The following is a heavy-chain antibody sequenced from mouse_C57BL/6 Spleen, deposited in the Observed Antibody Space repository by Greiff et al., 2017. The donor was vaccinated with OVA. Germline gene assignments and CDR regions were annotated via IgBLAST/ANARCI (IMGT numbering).Heavy chain of an antibody. J-gene: IGHJ2*01. CDR1: GYTFTSYW. V-gene: IGHV1-64*01. CDR2: IHPNSGST. D-gene: IGHD2-5*01. CDR3: ARFNYSNYGYFDY. Sequence: QVQLQQSGAELVKPGASVKLSCKASGYTFTSYWMHWVKQRPGQGLEWIGMIHPNSGSTNYNEKFKSKATLTVDKSSSTAYMQLSSLTSEDSAVYYCARFNYSNYGYFDYWGQGTTLTVSS.